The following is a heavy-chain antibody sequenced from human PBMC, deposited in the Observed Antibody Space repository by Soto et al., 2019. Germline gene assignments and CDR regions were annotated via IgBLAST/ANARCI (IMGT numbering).Heavy chain of an antibody. CDR1: GYTFTSYG. J-gene: IGHJ5*02. CDR2: ISAYNGNT. V-gene: IGHV1-18*04. D-gene: IGHD2-21*02. Sequence: GASVKVSCKASGYTFTSYGISWVRQAPGPGLEWMGWISAYNGNTNYAQKLQGRVTMTTDTSTSTAYMELRSLRSDDTAVYYCAWVHYAGDSYTIGFDPWGQGTMVTVS. CDR3: AWVHYAGDSYTIGFDP.